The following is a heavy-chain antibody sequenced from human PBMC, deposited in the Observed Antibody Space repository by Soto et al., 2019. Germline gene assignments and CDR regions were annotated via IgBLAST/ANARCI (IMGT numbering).Heavy chain of an antibody. CDR3: PRLDYYDSSGYFDY. CDR2: IRSKAYGGTT. V-gene: IGHV3-49*04. J-gene: IGHJ4*02. D-gene: IGHD3-22*01. CDR1: GFTFGDYA. Sequence: GGSLRLSCTASGFTFGDYAMSWVRQAPGKGLEWVGFIRSKAYGGTTEYAASVKGRFTISRDDSKSIAYLQMNSLKTEDPAVYYCPRLDYYDSSGYFDYWGQGTLVTVSS.